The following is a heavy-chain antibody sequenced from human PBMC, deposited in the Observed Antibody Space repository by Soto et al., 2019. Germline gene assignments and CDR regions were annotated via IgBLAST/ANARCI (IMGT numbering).Heavy chain of an antibody. D-gene: IGHD5-12*01. V-gene: IGHV3-66*01. CDR2: FYSGGSI. Sequence: EVQLVESGGGLVQPGGSLRLSCAASGFTVSSNYMSWVRQAPGKGLEWVSTFYSGGSIYYTDSVKGRFIISRDNSKNTLYLQMNRLRAEDTALYYCASAPASGRWLDYWGQGTLVTVSS. J-gene: IGHJ4*02. CDR1: GFTVSSNY. CDR3: ASAPASGRWLDY.